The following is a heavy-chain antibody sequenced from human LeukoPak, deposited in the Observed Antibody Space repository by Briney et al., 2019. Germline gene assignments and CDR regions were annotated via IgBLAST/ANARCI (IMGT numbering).Heavy chain of an antibody. J-gene: IGHJ4*02. V-gene: IGHV3-23*01. CDR2: ISGSGGST. D-gene: IGHD3-10*01. CDR1: GFTFSNYA. Sequence: PGGSLRLSCVASGFTFSNYAMSWVRQAPGKGLEWVSTISGSGGSTYYADSVKGRSTISRENSKNTLYLQMNSLRAEDTAVYYRAREPYYYGSGSYYAHWGQGTLVTVSS. CDR3: AREPYYYGSGSYYAH.